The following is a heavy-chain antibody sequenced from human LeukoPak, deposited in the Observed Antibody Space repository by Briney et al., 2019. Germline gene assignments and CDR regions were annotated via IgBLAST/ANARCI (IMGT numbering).Heavy chain of an antibody. CDR2: IIPIFGTA. J-gene: IGHJ4*02. Sequence: ASVKVSCKASGYTFTGYYMHWVRQAPGQGLEWMGGIIPIFGTANYAQKFQGRVTITADESTSTAYMELSSLRSEDTAVYYCARSRVGGYCSSTSCYTQYYFDYWGQGTLVTVSS. D-gene: IGHD2-2*02. V-gene: IGHV1-69*13. CDR3: ARSRVGGYCSSTSCYTQYYFDY. CDR1: GYTFTGYY.